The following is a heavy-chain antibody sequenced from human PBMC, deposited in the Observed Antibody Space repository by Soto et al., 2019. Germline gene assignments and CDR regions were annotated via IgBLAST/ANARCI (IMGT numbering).Heavy chain of an antibody. CDR2: IYPGDSDT. CDR1: GYSFTSYW. V-gene: IGHV5-51*01. Sequence: GESLKISCKGSGYSFTSYWIGWVRQMPGKGLEWMGIIYPGDSDTRYSPSFQGQVTIPADKSISTAYLQWSSLKASDTAMYYCARVSGYDFNYYYYGMDVWGQGTTVTVSS. J-gene: IGHJ6*02. CDR3: ARVSGYDFNYYYYGMDV. D-gene: IGHD5-12*01.